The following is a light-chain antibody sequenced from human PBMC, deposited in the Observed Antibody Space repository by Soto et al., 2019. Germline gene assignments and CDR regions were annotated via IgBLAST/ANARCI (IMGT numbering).Light chain of an antibody. Sequence: DIQMTQSPSSLSASVGDRVTITCRASQHISDYINWYQQKPGKAPKLLIYAQSNLQSGVPSRFTGSRSGTAFSLTTTSLQVEDFATYYCQQSYSAPQTFGQGTKVDI. V-gene: IGKV1-39*01. CDR3: QQSYSAPQT. CDR2: AQS. J-gene: IGKJ1*01. CDR1: QHISDY.